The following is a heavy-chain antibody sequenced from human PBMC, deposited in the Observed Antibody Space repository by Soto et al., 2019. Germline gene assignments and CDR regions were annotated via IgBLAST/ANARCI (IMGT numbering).Heavy chain of an antibody. CDR2: ISSSGSTI. V-gene: IGHV3-11*01. Sequence: GSLRLSCAASGFTFSDSYMSWIRQAAGKGLEWVSYISSSGSTIYYADSVKGRFTISRDNAKNSLYLQMNSLRAEDTAVHYCARVIELRFLEWLSRRNWYFDLWGRGTLVTVSS. CDR1: GFTFSDSY. CDR3: ARVIELRFLEWLSRRNWYFDL. D-gene: IGHD3-3*01. J-gene: IGHJ2*01.